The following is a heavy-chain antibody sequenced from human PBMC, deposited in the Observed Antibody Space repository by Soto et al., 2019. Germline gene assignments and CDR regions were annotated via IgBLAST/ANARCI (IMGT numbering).Heavy chain of an antibody. CDR1: GGSISSGDYY. J-gene: IGHJ5*02. Sequence: QVQLQESGPGLVKPSQTLSLTCTVSGGSISSGDYYWSWIRQPPGKGLEWIGYIYYSGSTYYNPSLRDRVTISVDPSKNQFSLKLSSVTAADTAVYYCARAGSPYYYDSSGYYHWFDPWGQGTLVTVSS. CDR2: IYYSGST. CDR3: ARAGSPYYYDSSGYYHWFDP. D-gene: IGHD3-22*01. V-gene: IGHV4-30-4*01.